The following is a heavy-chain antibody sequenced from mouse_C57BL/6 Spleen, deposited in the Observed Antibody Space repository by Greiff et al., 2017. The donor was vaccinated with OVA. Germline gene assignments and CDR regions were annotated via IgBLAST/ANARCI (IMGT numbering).Heavy chain of an antibody. V-gene: IGHV1-80*01. CDR3: ARGGYAYVPFDY. J-gene: IGHJ2*01. Sequence: VQLVESGAELVKPGASVKISCKASGYAFSSYWMNWVKQRPGKGLEWIGQIYPGDGDTNYNGKFKGKATLTADKSSSTAYMQLSSLTSEDSAVYFCARGGYAYVPFDYWGQGTTLTVSS. D-gene: IGHD2-14*01. CDR2: IYPGDGDT. CDR1: GYAFSSYW.